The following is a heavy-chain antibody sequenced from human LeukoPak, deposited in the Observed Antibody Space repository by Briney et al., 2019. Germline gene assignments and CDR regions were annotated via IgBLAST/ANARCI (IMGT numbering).Heavy chain of an antibody. Sequence: PSETLSLTCTVSGASIDSANYYWGWIRQPPGKGLEWIGSIYFSGSAYYKSSLMSRVTISLDTSKNQFSLKLSSVTAADTAVYYCARLNFPYDTSGYLDYWGQGTLLTVSS. CDR3: ARLNFPYDTSGYLDY. J-gene: IGHJ4*02. V-gene: IGHV4-39*01. CDR2: IYFSGSA. CDR1: GASIDSANYY. D-gene: IGHD3-22*01.